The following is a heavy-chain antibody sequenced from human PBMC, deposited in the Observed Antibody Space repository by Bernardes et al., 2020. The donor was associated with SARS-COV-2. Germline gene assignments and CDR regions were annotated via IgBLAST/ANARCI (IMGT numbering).Heavy chain of an antibody. Sequence: GGSLRLSCAASGFTFSSYSMNWVRQAPGKGLEWVSCISSSSVTIYYADSVKGRFTISRDNAKNSLYLQMNSLRAEDTAVYYCARDDYVWGSYRYTLLNWFDPWGQGTLVTVSS. CDR3: ARDDYVWGSYRYTLLNWFDP. D-gene: IGHD3-16*02. CDR2: ISSSSVTI. CDR1: GFTFSSYS. V-gene: IGHV3-48*01. J-gene: IGHJ5*02.